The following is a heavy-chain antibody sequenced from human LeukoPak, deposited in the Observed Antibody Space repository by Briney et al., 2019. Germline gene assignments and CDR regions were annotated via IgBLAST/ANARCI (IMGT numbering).Heavy chain of an antibody. CDR1: GFIVRSNY. CDR2: VSGSGAGT. J-gene: IGHJ4*02. D-gene: IGHD1-26*01. CDR3: AKDSMIVGATYYFDY. Sequence: GGSLRLSCAASGFIVRSNYMSWVRQAPGKGLEWVSGVSGSGAGTYYADSVKGRFTISRDNSKNTLYLQMNSLRAEDTAVYYCAKDSMIVGATYYFDYWGQGTLVTVSS. V-gene: IGHV3-23*01.